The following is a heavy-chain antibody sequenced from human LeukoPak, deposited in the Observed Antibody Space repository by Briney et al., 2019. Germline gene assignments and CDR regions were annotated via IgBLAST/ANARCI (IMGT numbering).Heavy chain of an antibody. V-gene: IGHV3-53*01. J-gene: IGHJ4*02. CDR1: GFTVITND. D-gene: IGHD1-14*01. CDR2: LYSDGST. CDR3: ARGVEPLAANTLAY. Sequence: GGSLRLSCAASGFTVITNDMTWVRPAPGKRLEWVLVLYSDGSTKYADSVQGRFTISRDNSKNTLYLEMNSLSPDDTAVYYCARGVEPLAANTLAYWGQGTLVTVSS.